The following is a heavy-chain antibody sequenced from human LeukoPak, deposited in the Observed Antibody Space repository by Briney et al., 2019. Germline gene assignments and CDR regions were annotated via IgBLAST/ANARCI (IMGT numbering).Heavy chain of an antibody. J-gene: IGHJ5*02. CDR3: VRGISWIQLWADS. Sequence: GGSLRLSCAVSGFAFGSEAMSWVRQSPARGLEWVASISPGGGTTYYADYVKGRFTISRDNSKNTLYLQMNSLRAEDTAVYYCVRGISWIQLWADSWGQGTLVTVSS. CDR2: ISPGGGTT. D-gene: IGHD5-18*01. V-gene: IGHV3-23*01. CDR1: GFAFGSEA.